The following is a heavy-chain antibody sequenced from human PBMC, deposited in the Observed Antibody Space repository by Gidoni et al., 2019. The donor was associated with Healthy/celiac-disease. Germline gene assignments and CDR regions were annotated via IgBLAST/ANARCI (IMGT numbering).Heavy chain of an antibody. Sequence: QVQLVQSGAEVKKPGASVKVSCKASGYTFTSYGISWVRQAPGQGLEWMGWISAYNGNTTYAPTLQGRVTMPTDTSTSTAYMELRSLRSDDTAVYYCARRHYDCWSGYPSYYYYGMDVWGQGTTVTVSS. J-gene: IGHJ6*02. CDR2: ISAYNGNT. V-gene: IGHV1-18*01. D-gene: IGHD3-3*01. CDR3: ARRHYDCWSGYPSYYYYGMDV. CDR1: GYTFTSYG.